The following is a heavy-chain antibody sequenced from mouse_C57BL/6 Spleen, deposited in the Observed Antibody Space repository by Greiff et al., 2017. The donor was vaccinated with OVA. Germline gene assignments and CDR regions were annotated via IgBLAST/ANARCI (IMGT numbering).Heavy chain of an antibody. CDR2: ISGGGGNT. CDR1: GFTFSSYT. J-gene: IGHJ3*01. V-gene: IGHV5-9*01. CDR3: ARQRSSDPFAY. Sequence: EVKLVESGGGLVKPGGSLKLSCAASGFTFSSYTMSWVRQTPEKSLEWVATISGGGGNTYYPDSVKGRFTISRANATNTLYLQMRSLRSEDAALDYCARQRSSDPFAYWGQGTLVTVSA.